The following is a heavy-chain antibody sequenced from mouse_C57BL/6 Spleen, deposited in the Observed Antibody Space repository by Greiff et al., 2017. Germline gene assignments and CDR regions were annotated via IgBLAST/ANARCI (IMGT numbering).Heavy chain of an antibody. CDR2: IDPSDSYT. CDR3: AGWLLYYYARDY. CDR1: GYTFTSYW. D-gene: IGHD2-3*01. Sequence: QVQLQQPGAELVMPGASVKLSCKASGYTFTSYWMHWVKQRPGQGLEWIGEIDPSDSYTNYNQKFKGKSTLTVDKSSSTSYMQLIRLTSEVSAVYSCAGWLLYYYARDYWGQGTTVTVSS. J-gene: IGHJ4*01. V-gene: IGHV1-69*01.